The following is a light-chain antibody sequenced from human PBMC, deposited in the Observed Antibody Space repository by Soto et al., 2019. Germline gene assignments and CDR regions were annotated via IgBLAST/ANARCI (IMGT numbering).Light chain of an antibody. Sequence: EIVMTQSPATLSVSPGERATLSCRASQSVSSNLAWYQQKPGQAPRLLIYGASTRATGFPARFSGSGSGTEFTLTISSLQSEDFAVYYCQQYDNWPPLPFGHGTRLEIK. V-gene: IGKV3-15*01. CDR3: QQYDNWPPLP. J-gene: IGKJ5*01. CDR1: QSVSSN. CDR2: GAS.